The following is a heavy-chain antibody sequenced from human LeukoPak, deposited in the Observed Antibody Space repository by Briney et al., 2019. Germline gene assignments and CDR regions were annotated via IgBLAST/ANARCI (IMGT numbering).Heavy chain of an antibody. CDR2: IYHSGST. CDR3: ATEGDSRGWYGARDYYGMDV. CDR1: GGSISSSNW. V-gene: IGHV4-4*02. D-gene: IGHD6-19*01. Sequence: SETLSLTCAASGGSISSSNWWSWVRQPPGKGLEWIGEIYHSGSTNYNPSLKSRVTISVDKSKNQFSLKLRSVTAADTAVYYCATEGDSRGWYGARDYYGMDVWGQGTTVTVSS. J-gene: IGHJ6*02.